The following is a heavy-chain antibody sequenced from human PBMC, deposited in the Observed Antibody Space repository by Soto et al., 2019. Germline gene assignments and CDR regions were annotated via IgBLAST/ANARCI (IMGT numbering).Heavy chain of an antibody. CDR1: GGTISSGDYY. Sequence: SETLSLTCIVSGGTISSGDYYWSWIRQHPGKGLEWIGYIYHSGSTYYNPSLKSRAFISIDTSKNQFSLKLSSVTAADTAVYYCARDPVTLFGMDVWGQGITVTVSS. J-gene: IGHJ6*02. D-gene: IGHD3-10*01. CDR3: ARDPVTLFGMDV. V-gene: IGHV4-31*03. CDR2: IYHSGST.